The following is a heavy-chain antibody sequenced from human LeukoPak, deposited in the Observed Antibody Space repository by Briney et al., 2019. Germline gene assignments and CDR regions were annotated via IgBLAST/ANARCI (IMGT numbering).Heavy chain of an antibody. CDR2: IGGRGDRT. Sequence: GGSLRLSCAASGLTFTGHTMTWLRQAPGKGLEWVSIIGGRGDRTYYADSVKGRFTISRDNSKNTLYLQMNSLRGEDTAVYYCAKDPNPFYDFWSGYKWGQGTLVTVSS. J-gene: IGHJ4*02. CDR1: GLTFTGHT. D-gene: IGHD3-3*01. CDR3: AKDPNPFYDFWSGYK. V-gene: IGHV3-23*01.